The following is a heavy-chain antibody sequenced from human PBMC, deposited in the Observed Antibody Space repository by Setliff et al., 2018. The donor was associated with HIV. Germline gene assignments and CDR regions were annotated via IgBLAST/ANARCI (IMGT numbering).Heavy chain of an antibody. CDR1: GGSISSSSYY. D-gene: IGHD3-10*01. J-gene: IGHJ4*02. V-gene: IGHV4-39*07. CDR2: IYYSGST. Sequence: PSETLSLTCTVSGGSISSSSYYWGWIRQPPGKGLEWIGSIYYSGSTYYNPSLKSRVTISVDTSKNQFSLKLSSVTAADTAVYYCARVLYRGSGSYYFDYWGQGTRVTVSS. CDR3: ARVLYRGSGSYYFDY.